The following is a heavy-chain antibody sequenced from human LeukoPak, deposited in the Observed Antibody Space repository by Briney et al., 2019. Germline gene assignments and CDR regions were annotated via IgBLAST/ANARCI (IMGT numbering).Heavy chain of an antibody. V-gene: IGHV4-59*12. J-gene: IGHJ4*02. CDR2: IFYNGGNT. CDR3: ARRMGHFDY. CDR1: GDSFSNYY. Sequence: PSETLSLTCTVSGDSFSNYYWNWIRQSPGKGLEWIGYIFYNGGNTNYNPSLRGRVAISVNTSDNQFSLKLSSVTAADTAVYYCARRMGHFDYWGQGTLVTVSS. D-gene: IGHD2-8*01.